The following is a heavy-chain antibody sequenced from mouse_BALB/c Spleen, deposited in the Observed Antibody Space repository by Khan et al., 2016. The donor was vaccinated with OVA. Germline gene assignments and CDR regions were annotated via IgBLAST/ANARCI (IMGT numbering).Heavy chain of an antibody. Sequence: QVQLKQSGAELARPGASVKLSCKASGYTFTDYYIDWVKQRTGQGLEWIGEINPGSGNSYYNEKFKGKATLTADKSSNTAFVQLSSLTSDDSAVYFCAREWGAWVAYWGQGTLVTVSA. CDR1: GYTFTDYY. CDR3: AREWGAWVAY. V-gene: IGHV1-77*01. J-gene: IGHJ3*01. CDR2: INPGSGNS.